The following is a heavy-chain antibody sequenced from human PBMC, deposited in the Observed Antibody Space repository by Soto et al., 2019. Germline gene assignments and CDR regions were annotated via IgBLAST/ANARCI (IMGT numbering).Heavy chain of an antibody. Sequence: ASVKVSCKASGYTFTSYDINWVRQATGQGLEWMGWMNPNSGNTGYAQKFQGRVTITRNTSISTAYMELSSLRSEDTAVYYCARDPVATITLGYWGQGTLVTVSS. CDR1: GYTFTSYD. D-gene: IGHD5-12*01. V-gene: IGHV1-8*01. J-gene: IGHJ4*02. CDR3: ARDPVATITLGY. CDR2: MNPNSGNT.